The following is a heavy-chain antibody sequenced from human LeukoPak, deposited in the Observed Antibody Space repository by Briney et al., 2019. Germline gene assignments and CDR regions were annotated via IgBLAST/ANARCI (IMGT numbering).Heavy chain of an antibody. V-gene: IGHV3-11*01. Sequence: LSLTCTVSGGSISSSSYYWGWIRQPPGKGLEWVSYISSSGGSIYYADSVKGRFTISRDNAKNSLYLQTNSLRAEDTAVYYCARVPKTMIEMDYYYYMDVWGKGTTVTVSS. J-gene: IGHJ6*03. CDR1: GGSISSSSYY. CDR3: ARVPKTMIEMDYYYYMDV. D-gene: IGHD3-22*01. CDR2: ISSSGGSI.